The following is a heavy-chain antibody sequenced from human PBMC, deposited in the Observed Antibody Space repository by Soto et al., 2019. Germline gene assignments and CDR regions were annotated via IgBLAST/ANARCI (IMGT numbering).Heavy chain of an antibody. CDR2: ISGSGGST. J-gene: IGHJ6*02. D-gene: IGHD1-26*01. CDR3: AKGNRVGADYYYGLDV. CDR1: GFTFSSYA. Sequence: EVQLLESGGGLVQPGGSLRLSCAASGFTFSSYAMNWVRQAPGKGLERVSGISGSGGSTDYADSVKGRFTISRDNSKNTLYLQMNSLRAEDTAVYYCAKGNRVGADYYYGLDVWGQGTTVTVSS. V-gene: IGHV3-23*01.